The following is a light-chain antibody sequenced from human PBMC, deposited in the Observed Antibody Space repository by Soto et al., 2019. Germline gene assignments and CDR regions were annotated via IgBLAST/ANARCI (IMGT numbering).Light chain of an antibody. V-gene: IGLV2-14*01. J-gene: IGLJ3*02. Sequence: QSVLTQPASVSGSPGQSITISCTGTSSDVGGYNHVSWYQQHPGKAPKLIIYEVRNRPSGVSNRLSDSKSGNTASLTISGLQADDEADYYCCSYTSSSIRVFGGGTKLTVL. CDR1: SSDVGGYNH. CDR3: CSYTSSSIRV. CDR2: EVR.